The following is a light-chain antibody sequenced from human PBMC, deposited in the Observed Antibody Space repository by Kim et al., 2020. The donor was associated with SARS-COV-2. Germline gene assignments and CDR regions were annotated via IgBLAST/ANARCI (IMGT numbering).Light chain of an antibody. CDR2: LNSDGSL. V-gene: IGLV4-69*01. Sequence: QLVLTQSPSASPSLGASVKLTCTLSSGHSSYDIAWHQQQPETGPRYLMKLNSDGSLSKGDGIPDRFSGSSSGAERYLTISSLQSEDEADYYCQTWGPGIRVFGGGTQLTVL. CDR1: SGHSSYD. CDR3: QTWGPGIRV. J-gene: IGLJ3*02.